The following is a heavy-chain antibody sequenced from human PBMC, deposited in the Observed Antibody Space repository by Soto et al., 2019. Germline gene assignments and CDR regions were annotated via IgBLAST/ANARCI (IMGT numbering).Heavy chain of an antibody. Sequence: QVQLVESGGGVVQPGRSLRLSCAASGFTFSSYGMHWVRQAPGKGLEWVAVIWYDGSNKYYADSVKGRFTISRDNSKNTLYLQMNSLRAEDTAVYYCVRDPGIDYGVTGWFDPWGQGTLVTVSS. CDR1: GFTFSSYG. D-gene: IGHD4-17*01. CDR3: VRDPGIDYGVTGWFDP. J-gene: IGHJ5*02. CDR2: IWYDGSNK. V-gene: IGHV3-33*01.